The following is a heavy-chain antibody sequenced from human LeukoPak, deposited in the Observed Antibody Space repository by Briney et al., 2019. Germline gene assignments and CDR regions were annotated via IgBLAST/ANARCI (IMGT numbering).Heavy chain of an antibody. J-gene: IGHJ4*02. Sequence: GGSLRLSCGACGFTFSSCDTHWVRQAPGKGLEWVAVISYDGSNKYYADSVKGRFTISRDNSKNTLYLQMNSLRAEDTAVYYCARVIFGVVIGLDYWGQGTLVTVS. D-gene: IGHD3-3*01. CDR1: GFTFSSCD. V-gene: IGHV3-30*04. CDR2: ISYDGSNK. CDR3: ARVIFGVVIGLDY.